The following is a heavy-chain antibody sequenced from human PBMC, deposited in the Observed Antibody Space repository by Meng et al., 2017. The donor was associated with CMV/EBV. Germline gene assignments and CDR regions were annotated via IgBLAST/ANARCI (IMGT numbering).Heavy chain of an antibody. CDR2: IYYSGST. CDR1: GGSISSYY. V-gene: IGHV4-59*12. Sequence: GSLRLSCTVSGGSISSYYWSWIRQPPGKGLEWIGYIYYSGSTNYNPSLKSRVTISVDTSKNQFSLKLSSVTAADTAVYYCARKGPPWAYEYWGQGTLVTVSS. CDR3: ARKGPPWAYEY. D-gene: IGHD2-21*01. J-gene: IGHJ4*02.